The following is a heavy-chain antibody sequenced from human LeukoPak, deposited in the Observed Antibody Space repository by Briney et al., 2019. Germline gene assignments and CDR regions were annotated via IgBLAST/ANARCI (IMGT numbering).Heavy chain of an antibody. J-gene: IGHJ4*02. CDR2: INPNSGGT. CDR1: GYTSTGYY. V-gene: IGHV1-2*02. Sequence: ASVKVSCKASGYTSTGYYMHWVQQAPGQGLEWMGWINPNSGGTNYAQKFQGRVTMTRDTSISTVYMELSRLTFDDTAVFYCARRYYDALTGYYPFDHWGRGTLVTVSS. D-gene: IGHD3-9*01. CDR3: ARRYYDALTGYYPFDH.